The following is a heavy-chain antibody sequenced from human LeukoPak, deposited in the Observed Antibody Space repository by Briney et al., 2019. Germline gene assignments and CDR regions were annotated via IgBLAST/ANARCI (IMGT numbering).Heavy chain of an antibody. D-gene: IGHD3-22*01. V-gene: IGHV5-51*01. J-gene: IGHJ3*02. CDR3: ARELKGYYDSSGSAFDI. Sequence: GESLKISWQGPGSRFTSYWIGWVRQMPGKGREGMGIIYHGDSDTRYSPSFQGQVTISADKSISTAYLQWSSLKASDTAMYYCARELKGYYDSSGSAFDIWGQGTMITASS. CDR2: IYHGDSDT. CDR1: GSRFTSYW.